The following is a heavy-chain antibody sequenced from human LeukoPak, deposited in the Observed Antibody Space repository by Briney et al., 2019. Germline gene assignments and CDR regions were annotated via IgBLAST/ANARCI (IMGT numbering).Heavy chain of an antibody. CDR2: IYYSGST. Sequence: PSETLSRTCTVSGGSISSYYWSWIRQPPGKGLEWIGYIYYSGSTNYNPSLKSRVTISVDTSKNQFSLKLSSVTAADTAVYYCAIHPTSMTRVTKGWFDPWGQGTLVTVSS. CDR1: GGSISSYY. CDR3: AIHPTSMTRVTKGWFDP. V-gene: IGHV4-59*01. J-gene: IGHJ5*02. D-gene: IGHD4-17*01.